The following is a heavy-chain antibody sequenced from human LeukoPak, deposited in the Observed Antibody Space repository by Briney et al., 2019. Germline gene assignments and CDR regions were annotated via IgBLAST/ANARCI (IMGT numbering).Heavy chain of an antibody. D-gene: IGHD1-26*01. CDR3: ARDSFVGGGSYFDY. J-gene: IGHJ4*02. CDR2: ISYDGSNK. V-gene: IGHV3-30*03. CDR1: GFTFSYYG. Sequence: QPGRSLRLSCAASGFTFSYYGMHWVRQAPGKGLEWVAVISYDGSNKYYGDSVKGRFTISRDNSKNTLYLQMNSLRAEDTAVYCCARDSFVGGGSYFDYWGQGTLVTVSS.